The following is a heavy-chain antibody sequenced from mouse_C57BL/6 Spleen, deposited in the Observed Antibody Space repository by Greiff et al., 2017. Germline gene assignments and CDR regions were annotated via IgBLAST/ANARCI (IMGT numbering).Heavy chain of an antibody. CDR3: TRISAVVAYYYAMDY. CDR1: GYTFTGYW. D-gene: IGHD1-1*01. J-gene: IGHJ4*01. CDR2: IDPDTGGT. V-gene: IGHV1-15*01. Sequence: QVQLQQSGAELVRPGASVTLSCKASGYTFTGYWMHWVKQTPGHGLEWIGAIDPDTGGTTYNQKFKGKAILTADKSSSTAYMQLRSLTSEDSAVXYCTRISAVVAYYYAMDYWGQGTSVTVSS.